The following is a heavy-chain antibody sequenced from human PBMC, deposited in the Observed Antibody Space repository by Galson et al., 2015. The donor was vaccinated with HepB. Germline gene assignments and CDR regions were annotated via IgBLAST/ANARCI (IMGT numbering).Heavy chain of an antibody. Sequence: SLRLSCAASGFTFSSYGVHWVRQAPGKGLEWVAVIWYDGSNKYYADSVKGRFTISRDNSKNTLYLQMNSLRAEDTAVYYCARGRGATRDYYFDYWGQGTLVTVSS. D-gene: IGHD4/OR15-4a*01. CDR2: IWYDGSNK. CDR1: GFTFSSYG. J-gene: IGHJ4*02. CDR3: ARGRGATRDYYFDY. V-gene: IGHV3-33*01.